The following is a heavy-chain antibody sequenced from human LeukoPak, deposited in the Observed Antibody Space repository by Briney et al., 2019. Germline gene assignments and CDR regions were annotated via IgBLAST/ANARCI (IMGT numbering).Heavy chain of an antibody. J-gene: IGHJ3*02. CDR1: GGSFSGYY. D-gene: IGHD4-17*01. CDR2: INHSGST. V-gene: IGHV4-34*01. CDR3: AYGDYDAFDI. Sequence: SETLSLTCAVYGGSFSGYYWSWIRQPPGKGLEWIGEINHSGSTNYNPSLKSRVTISVDTSKNQFSLKLSSVTAADTAVYYCAYGDYDAFDIWGQGTMVTVSS.